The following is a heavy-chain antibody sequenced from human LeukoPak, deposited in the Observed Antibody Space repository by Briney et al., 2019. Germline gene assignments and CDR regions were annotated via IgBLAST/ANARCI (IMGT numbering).Heavy chain of an antibody. V-gene: IGHV3-23*01. J-gene: IGHJ3*02. CDR3: AKDRGLLSAPI. Sequence: GGSLRLSCAASGFTFSSYAMSWARQAPGKGLEWVSAISGSGGSTYYADSVKGRFTISRDNSKNTLYLQMNSLRAEDTAVYYCAKDRGLLSAPIWGQGTMVTVSS. CDR1: GFTFSSYA. D-gene: IGHD5-12*01. CDR2: ISGSGGST.